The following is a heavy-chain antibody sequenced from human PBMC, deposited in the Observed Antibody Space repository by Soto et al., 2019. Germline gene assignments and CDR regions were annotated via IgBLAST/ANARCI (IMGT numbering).Heavy chain of an antibody. CDR2: IIPIFGTA. V-gene: IGHV1-69*12. Sequence: QVQLVQSGAEVKKPGSSVKVSCKASGGTFSSYAISWVRQAPGQGLEWMGGIIPIFGTANYAQKFQGRVTITADESTSTADMELSSLRSEDTAVYYCARDGDGRRRSGMDYWGQGTLVTVSS. CDR1: GGTFSSYA. CDR3: ARDGDGRRRSGMDY. J-gene: IGHJ4*02. D-gene: IGHD3-10*01.